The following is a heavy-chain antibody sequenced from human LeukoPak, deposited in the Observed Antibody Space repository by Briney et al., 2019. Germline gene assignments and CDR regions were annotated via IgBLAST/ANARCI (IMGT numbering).Heavy chain of an antibody. CDR1: GGSVSSSNW. CDR2: IYHSGST. J-gene: IGHJ5*02. Sequence: PSGTLSLTCAVSGGSVSSSNWWSWVRQPPGKGLGWIGEIYHSGSTNYNPSLKSRVTISVDKSKNQFSLKLSSVTAADTAVYYCARAPPYYYDSSVWFDPWGQGTLVTVSS. V-gene: IGHV4-4*02. D-gene: IGHD3-22*01. CDR3: ARAPPYYYDSSVWFDP.